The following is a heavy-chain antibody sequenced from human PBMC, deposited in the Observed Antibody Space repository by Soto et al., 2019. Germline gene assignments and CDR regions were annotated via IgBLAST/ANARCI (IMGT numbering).Heavy chain of an antibody. CDR2: IYYSGST. Sequence: VSLTCIVSGGSISRSSYYWCWIRQPPGKGLEWIGSIYYSGSTYYNPSLKSRVTISVDTSKNQFSLKLSSVTAADTAVFYCARHRASNWFDPWGQGTMVTVSS. CDR3: ARHRASNWFDP. CDR1: GGSISRSSYY. J-gene: IGHJ5*02. V-gene: IGHV4-39*01. D-gene: IGHD5-12*01.